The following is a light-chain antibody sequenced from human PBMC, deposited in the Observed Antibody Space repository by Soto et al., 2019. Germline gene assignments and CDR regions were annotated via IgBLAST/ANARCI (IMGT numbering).Light chain of an antibody. V-gene: IGLV2-14*01. J-gene: IGLJ2*01. Sequence: QSALTQPASVSGSPGQSITISCTGTNSDVGGYNYVSWYQQHPGKAPKLMIYEVSNWPSGVSNRSSGSKSGNTASLTISGLQAEDEADYYCSSYTSSSTLVFGGGTKLTVL. CDR2: EVS. CDR1: NSDVGGYNY. CDR3: SSYTSSSTLV.